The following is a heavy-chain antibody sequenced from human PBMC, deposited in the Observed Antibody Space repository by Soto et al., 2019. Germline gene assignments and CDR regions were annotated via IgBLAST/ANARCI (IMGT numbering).Heavy chain of an antibody. Sequence: QPGGSLRLSCAVSGFICSSYDMSWVRQAPGKGLEWVSTILVGGSTHYEDAVKGRFTISRDTSKNTVYLQMNSLTAGDTAVYYCAKATATSGGAFEIYGQGTVVTVSS. CDR2: ILVGGST. CDR1: GFICSSYD. J-gene: IGHJ3*02. D-gene: IGHD1-1*01. V-gene: IGHV3-23*01. CDR3: AKATATSGGAFEI.